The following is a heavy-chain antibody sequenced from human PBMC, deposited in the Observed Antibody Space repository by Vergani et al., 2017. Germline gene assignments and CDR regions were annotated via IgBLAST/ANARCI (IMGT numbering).Heavy chain of an antibody. J-gene: IGHJ6*03. CDR2: IIPILGIA. D-gene: IGHD6-13*01. Sequence: QVQLVQSGAEVKKPGSSVKVSCKASGGTFSSYTISWVRQAPGQGLEWMGRIIPILGIANYAQKFQGRVTITADKSTSTAYLELSSLRSEDTAVYYCARGPESSSWHIDHRSGYYYYMVVWGKGTTVTVSS. V-gene: IGHV1-69*02. CDR1: GGTFSSYT. CDR3: ARGPESSSWHIDHRSGYYYYMVV.